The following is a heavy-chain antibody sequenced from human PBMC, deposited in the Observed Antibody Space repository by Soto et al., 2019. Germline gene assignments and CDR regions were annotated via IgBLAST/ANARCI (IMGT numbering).Heavy chain of an antibody. CDR3: AREGRQLRSLHF. Sequence: APVKVSCKASGYTFTSYYMHWVRQAPGQGLEWKGIINPSAGSTSYAQKFQGRVTMTRDTSTSTVYMELSSLRSEDTAVYYCAREGRQLRSLHFRGPAPTLSLSS. CDR1: GYTFTSYY. J-gene: IGHJ6*02. CDR2: INPSAGST. V-gene: IGHV1-46*01. D-gene: IGHD5-18*01.